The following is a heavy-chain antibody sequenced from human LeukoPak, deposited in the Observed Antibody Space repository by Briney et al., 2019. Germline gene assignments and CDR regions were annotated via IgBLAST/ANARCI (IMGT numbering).Heavy chain of an antibody. CDR2: ISWNSGSI. D-gene: IGHD1-26*01. J-gene: IGHJ4*02. V-gene: IGHV3-9*01. CDR3: ASLIVGATISFDY. CDR1: GFTFDDYA. Sequence: GGSLRLSCAASGFTFDDYAMHWVRQAPGKGLEWVSGISWNSGSIGYADSVKGRFTISRDNAKNSLYLQMNSLRAEDTAVYYCASLIVGATISFDYWGQGTLVTVSS.